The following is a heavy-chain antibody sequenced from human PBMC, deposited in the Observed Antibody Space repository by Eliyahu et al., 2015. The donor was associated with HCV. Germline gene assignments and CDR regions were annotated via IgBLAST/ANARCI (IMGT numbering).Heavy chain of an antibody. CDR1: GGSFSGYY. V-gene: IGHV4-34*01. CDR3: ARGQSKPRQKYSGSQGWFDP. CDR2: INHSRST. D-gene: IGHD1-26*01. J-gene: IGHJ5*02. Sequence: QVQLQQWGAGLLKPSETLSLTCAVYGGSFSGYYWSWIRQPPGKGLEWIGEINHSRSTNYNPSLKSRVTISVDTSKNQFSLKLSSVTAADTAVYYCARGQSKPRQKYSGSQGWFDPWGQGTLVTVSS.